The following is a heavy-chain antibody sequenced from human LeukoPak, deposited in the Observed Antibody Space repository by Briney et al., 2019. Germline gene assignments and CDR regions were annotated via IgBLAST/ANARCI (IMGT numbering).Heavy chain of an antibody. CDR2: ISPDGTKT. CDR1: GFIFSGHP. V-gene: IGHV3-64*01. J-gene: IGHJ4*02. CDR3: AREEPAGSTDY. D-gene: IGHD1-14*01. Sequence: AGGSLRHSCAASGFIFSGHPMHWVRQAPGKGLECVSAISPDGTKTYYTNSVKGRFTISRDNSKNTLYLQMGSLRDEDMAMYYCAREEPAGSTDYWGQGTLVTVSS.